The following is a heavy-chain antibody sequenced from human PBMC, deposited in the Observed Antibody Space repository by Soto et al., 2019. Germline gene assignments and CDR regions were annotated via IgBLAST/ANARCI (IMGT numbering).Heavy chain of an antibody. J-gene: IGHJ4*02. Sequence: SETLSLTCTVSGGSVISPNSYWGWIRRAPGKELEWLGNIYYSRSTYYIPSLESRLTISADTSKNQFSLRLTSVTAADTAVYYCARTTAVPNTLRSRHFFDFWGQGTLVTVSS. CDR1: GGSVISPNSY. CDR2: IYYSRST. CDR3: ARTTAVPNTLRSRHFFDF. V-gene: IGHV4-39*01. D-gene: IGHD4-17*01.